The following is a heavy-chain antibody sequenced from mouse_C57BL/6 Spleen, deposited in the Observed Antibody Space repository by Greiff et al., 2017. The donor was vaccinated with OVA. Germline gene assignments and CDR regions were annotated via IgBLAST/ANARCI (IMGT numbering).Heavy chain of an antibody. V-gene: IGHV5-9-1*02. CDR1: GFTFSSYA. Sequence: DVQLVESGEGLVKPGGSLKLSCAASGFTFSSYAMSWVRQTPEKRLEWVAYISSGGDYIYYADTVKGRFTISRDNARNTLYLQMSSLKSEDTAMYYCTRGGSTMVTTTFAYWGQGTLVTVSA. D-gene: IGHD2-2*01. J-gene: IGHJ3*01. CDR2: ISSGGDYI. CDR3: TRGGSTMVTTTFAY.